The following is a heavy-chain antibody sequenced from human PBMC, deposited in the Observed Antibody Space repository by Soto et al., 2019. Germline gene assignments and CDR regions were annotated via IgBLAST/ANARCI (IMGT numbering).Heavy chain of an antibody. J-gene: IGHJ5*02. CDR2: ISAYNGNT. V-gene: IGHV1-18*01. CDR3: MREGSGSCFLGFDP. D-gene: IGHD3-10*01. Sequence: QVQLVQSGAEVKKPGASVKVSCKASGYTFSSYAINWVRQAPGQGLEWMGWISAYNGNTNYAQKFQGRVTMTTDTSTKTANMGLRRLRSDDTDVYYSMREGSGSCFLGFDPWGQGTLVTVSS. CDR1: GYTFSSYA.